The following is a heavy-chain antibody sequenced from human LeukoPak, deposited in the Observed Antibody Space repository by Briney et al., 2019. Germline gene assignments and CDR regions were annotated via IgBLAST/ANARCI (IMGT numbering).Heavy chain of an antibody. J-gene: IGHJ3*02. Sequence: SETLSLTCTVSGGSISSYYWSWIRQPPGKGLECIGYIYYSGSTSYNASLKSRDTISVDTSKNQFSLKLSSVTAADTAVYYCARLGSGQAFDIWGQGTMVTVSS. CDR2: IYYSGST. CDR1: GGSISSYY. D-gene: IGHD3-10*01. CDR3: ARLGSGQAFDI. V-gene: IGHV4-59*01.